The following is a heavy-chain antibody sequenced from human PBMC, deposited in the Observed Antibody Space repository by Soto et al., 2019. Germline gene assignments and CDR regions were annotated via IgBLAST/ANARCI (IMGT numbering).Heavy chain of an antibody. V-gene: IGHV3-30*04. J-gene: IGHJ4*02. CDR3: AKEALDYFDSGRFYAPAFDH. D-gene: IGHD3-10*01. Sequence: QVQLVESWGGVVHPGTSLRISCVTSGITFSSFAMDWVRQAPGSGLEWVAALSFEGCDISYRESVKGRFTISRDKFKITVYLQMSSVRPEDTAVYYCAKEALDYFDSGRFYAPAFDHWGQGTLVTVSS. CDR1: GITFSSFA. CDR2: LSFEGCDI.